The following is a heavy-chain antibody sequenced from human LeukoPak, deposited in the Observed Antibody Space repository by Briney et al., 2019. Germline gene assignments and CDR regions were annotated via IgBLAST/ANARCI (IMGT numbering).Heavy chain of an antibody. CDR2: TYSSGST. Sequence: PSETLSLTCTVSGGSISSNYWSWIRQPPGKGLEWIGYTYSSGSTDYNPSLKSRVTISVDTSTNQVFLKLNSVTAAGTAVYYCAGRLVGDTYMVSEWGQGTLVTVSS. V-gene: IGHV4-59*08. CDR1: GGSISSNY. J-gene: IGHJ4*02. CDR3: AGRLVGDTYMVSE. D-gene: IGHD5-18*01.